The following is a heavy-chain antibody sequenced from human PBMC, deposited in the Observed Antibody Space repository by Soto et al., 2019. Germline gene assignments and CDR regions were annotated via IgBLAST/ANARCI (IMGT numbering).Heavy chain of an antibody. V-gene: IGHV5-51*01. D-gene: IGHD6-6*01. CDR3: ASLSSSSYYYYCGMDV. CDR2: IYPGDSDT. Sequence: EVQLVQSGAEVKKPGESLKISCKGSGYSFTSYWIGWVRQMPGKGLEWMGIIYPGDSDTRYSPSFQGQVTISADKSISNAYLQWSSLTASDTAMYYCASLSSSSYYYYCGMDVWGQGITVTVSS. CDR1: GYSFTSYW. J-gene: IGHJ6*02.